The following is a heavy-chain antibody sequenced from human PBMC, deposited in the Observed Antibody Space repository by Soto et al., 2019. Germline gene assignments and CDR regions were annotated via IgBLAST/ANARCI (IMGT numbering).Heavy chain of an antibody. CDR3: TTEFGLGELSPYFDY. D-gene: IGHD3-16*02. CDR2: IKSKTDGGTT. CDR1: GFTVSSNY. V-gene: IGHV3-15*01. Sequence: GGSLRLSCAASGFTVSSNYMSWVRQAPGKGLEWVGRIKSKTDGGTTDYAAPVKGRFTISRDDSKNTLYLQMNSLKTEDTAVYYCTTEFGLGELSPYFDYWGQGTLVTVSS. J-gene: IGHJ4*02.